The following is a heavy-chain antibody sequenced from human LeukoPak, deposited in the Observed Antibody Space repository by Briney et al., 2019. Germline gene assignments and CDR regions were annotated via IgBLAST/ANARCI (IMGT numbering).Heavy chain of an antibody. CDR1: GYTFTSYG. CDR3: ARTGGSGSYEDY. Sequence: SSVKVSCKASGYTFTSYGISWVRQAPGQALEWMGWISAYNGNTNYAQKLQGRVTMATDTSTSTAYMELRSLRSDDTAVYYCARTGGSGSYEDYWGQGTLVTVSS. V-gene: IGHV1-18*04. J-gene: IGHJ4*02. CDR2: ISAYNGNT. D-gene: IGHD3-10*01.